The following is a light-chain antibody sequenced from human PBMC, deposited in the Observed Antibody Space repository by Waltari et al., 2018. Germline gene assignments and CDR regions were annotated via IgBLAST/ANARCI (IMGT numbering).Light chain of an antibody. CDR3: QQYNTYPRT. J-gene: IGKJ1*01. Sequence: IQMTQSPSTLSASVGDRVTITCRASQSLNNWLAWYPQKPGKAPKLLIYTASTLQNGVPSRFSGSASGTEFTLTIDSLQSEDFATYYCQQYNTYPRTFGQGSKVELK. CDR1: QSLNNW. CDR2: TAS. V-gene: IGKV1-5*03.